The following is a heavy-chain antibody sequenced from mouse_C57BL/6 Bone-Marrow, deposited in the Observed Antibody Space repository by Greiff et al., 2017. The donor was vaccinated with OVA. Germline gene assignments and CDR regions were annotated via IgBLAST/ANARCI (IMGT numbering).Heavy chain of an antibody. J-gene: IGHJ4*01. CDR2: IYPGGGYT. D-gene: IGHD2-1*01. V-gene: IGHV1-63*01. CDR3: AREQPLYYWAIDD. CDR1: GYTFTNYW. Sequence: VQLQQSGAELVRPGPSVKMSCKASGYTFTNYWLGWVKQRPGHGLEWIGDIYPGGGYTNYNEKFKGKALLPADKSSSTAYMQLSSLTSDDSAMYYCAREQPLYYWAIDDWGPGTSVTVSS.